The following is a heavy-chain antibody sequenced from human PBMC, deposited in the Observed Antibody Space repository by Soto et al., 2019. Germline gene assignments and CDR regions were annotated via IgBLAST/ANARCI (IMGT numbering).Heavy chain of an antibody. CDR3: AKHVLYCSGGTCYDDYYYYMDV. D-gene: IGHD2-15*01. V-gene: IGHV3-23*01. CDR2: IRGSGGST. CDR1: RVAFSSSA. Sequence: GGSVLLSGAASRVAFSSSAMSWVRQAPGKGLEWVSSIRGSGGSTYYADSVKGRFTISRDNSKSSLYLQMNSLRAEDTAVYYCAKHVLYCSGGTCYDDYYYYMDVWGKGTTVTVSS. J-gene: IGHJ6*03.